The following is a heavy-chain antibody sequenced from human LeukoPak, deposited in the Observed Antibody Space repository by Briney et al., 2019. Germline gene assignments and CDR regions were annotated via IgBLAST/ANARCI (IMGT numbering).Heavy chain of an antibody. J-gene: IGHJ4*02. CDR1: GGSISSSY. CDR3: ARPSELGGADY. D-gene: IGHD7-27*01. Sequence: SETLSLTCTVSGGSISSSYWSWIRQPAGKGLEWVGRIYTSGSTDYNPSLKSRVTMSLDTSKNQFSLKLSSVTAADTAVYYCARPSELGGADYWGQGTLVTVSS. V-gene: IGHV4-4*07. CDR2: IYTSGST.